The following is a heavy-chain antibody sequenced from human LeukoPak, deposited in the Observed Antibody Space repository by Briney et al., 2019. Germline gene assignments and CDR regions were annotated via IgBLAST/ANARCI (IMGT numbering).Heavy chain of an antibody. CDR1: GFTVSSNY. CDR3: ARVALRFLEWLLGDGMDV. D-gene: IGHD3-3*01. Sequence: GGSLRLSCAASGFTVSSNYMSWVRQAPGKGLEWVSVIYSGGSTYYADSVKGRFTISRHNSKNTLYLQMNSLRAEDTAVYYCARVALRFLEWLLGDGMDVWGQGTTVTVSS. J-gene: IGHJ6*02. CDR2: IYSGGST. V-gene: IGHV3-53*04.